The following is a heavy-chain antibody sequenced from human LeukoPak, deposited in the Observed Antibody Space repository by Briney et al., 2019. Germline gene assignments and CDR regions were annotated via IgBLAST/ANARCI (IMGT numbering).Heavy chain of an antibody. V-gene: IGHV4-38-2*02. CDR3: ARERATTPHYYYYYMDV. Sequence: SETLSLTCTVSGYSIRSGYQWGWIRQPPGKGLERIGSINYSGTTYDNPSLRSRVTISVDTSKNQFSLKLSSVTAADTAVYYCARERATTPHYYYYYMDVWGKGTTVTISS. J-gene: IGHJ6*03. CDR2: INYSGTT. D-gene: IGHD1-26*01. CDR1: GYSIRSGYQ.